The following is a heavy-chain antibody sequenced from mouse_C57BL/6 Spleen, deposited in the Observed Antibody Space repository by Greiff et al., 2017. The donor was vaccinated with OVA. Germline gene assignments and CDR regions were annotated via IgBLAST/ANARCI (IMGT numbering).Heavy chain of an antibody. CDR3: ARGGLRYYFDY. CDR2: IYPGDGDT. J-gene: IGHJ2*01. Sequence: VQLQQSGPELVKPGASVKISCKASGYAFSSSWMNWVKQRPGKGLEWIGRIYPGDGDTNYNGKFKGKATLTADKSSSTAYMQLSSLTSEDSAVYVCARGGLRYYFDYWGQGTTLTVSS. CDR1: GYAFSSSW. V-gene: IGHV1-82*01. D-gene: IGHD2-4*01.